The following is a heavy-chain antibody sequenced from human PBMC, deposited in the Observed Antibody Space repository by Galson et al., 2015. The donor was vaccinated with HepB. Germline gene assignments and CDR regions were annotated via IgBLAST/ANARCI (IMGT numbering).Heavy chain of an antibody. J-gene: IGHJ4*02. D-gene: IGHD3-10*01. V-gene: IGHV2-70*11. CDR1: GFSLSTSGMC. Sequence: PALVKPTQTLTLTCTFSGFSLSTSGMCVSWIRQPPGKALEWLARIDWDDDKYYSTSLKTRLTISKDTSKNQVVLTRTNMDPVDTATYYCARIRWGSGSYYDYWGQGTLVTVSS. CDR2: IDWDDDK. CDR3: ARIRWGSGSYYDY.